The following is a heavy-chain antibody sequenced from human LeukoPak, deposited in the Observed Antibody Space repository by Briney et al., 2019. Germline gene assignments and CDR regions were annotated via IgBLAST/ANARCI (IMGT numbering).Heavy chain of an antibody. J-gene: IGHJ6*02. CDR2: IYYSGST. CDR3: ASSGSDSSGWYFYYYYGMDV. CDR1: GGSISSSSYY. Sequence: SETLSLTCTVSGGSISSSSYYWGWIRQPPGKGLEWIGSIYYSGSTYYNPSLKSRVTISVDTSKNQFSLKLSPVTAADTAVYYCASSGSDSSGWYFYYYYGMDVWGQGTTVTVSS. V-gene: IGHV4-39*01. D-gene: IGHD6-19*01.